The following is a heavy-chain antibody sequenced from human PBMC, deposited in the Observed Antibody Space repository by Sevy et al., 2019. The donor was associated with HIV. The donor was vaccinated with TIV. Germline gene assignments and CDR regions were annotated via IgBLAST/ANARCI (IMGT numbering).Heavy chain of an antibody. CDR3: AREAIGGTHYNVHGMDV. CDR1: GFTFSYYG. CDR2: ISYDGNNK. Sequence: GGSLRLSCAASGFTFSYYGMHWVRQAPGKGLKWVAVISYDGNNKYYADSVKGRFTISRDNSKNTLYVQMNSLRVEDTAVYYCAREAIGGTHYNVHGMDVWGQRTTVTVSS. D-gene: IGHD3-10*02. J-gene: IGHJ6*02. V-gene: IGHV3-30*03.